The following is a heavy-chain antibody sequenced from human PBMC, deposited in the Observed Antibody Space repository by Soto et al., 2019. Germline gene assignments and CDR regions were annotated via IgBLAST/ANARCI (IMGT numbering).Heavy chain of an antibody. D-gene: IGHD6-13*01. CDR3: ATEGSSFYYFDY. CDR2: IKSRSQGGAA. J-gene: IGHJ4*02. Sequence: VHLVESGGGLVKPGGSLSLSCTASGFTFSHAWITWVRQAPGKGLEWVGHIKSRSQGGAADYAEPVKGRFTISRDDSKNTVFLQLDSLKSEDTAVYYCATEGSSFYYFDYWGQGTLVTVSS. V-gene: IGHV3-15*01. CDR1: GFTFSHAW.